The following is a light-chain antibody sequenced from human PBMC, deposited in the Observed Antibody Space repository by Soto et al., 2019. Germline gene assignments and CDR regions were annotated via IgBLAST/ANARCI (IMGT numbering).Light chain of an antibody. CDR3: SSYTISSTVV. J-gene: IGLJ2*01. V-gene: IGLV2-14*03. Sequence: QSVLTQPASVSGSPGQSITISCTGTSSDVGGYNYVSWYQHHPGKAPKLMIYDVGNRPSGVSNRFSGSKSGQTASLTISGLQAEDEADYYCSSYTISSTVVFGGGTKLTVL. CDR2: DVG. CDR1: SSDVGGYNY.